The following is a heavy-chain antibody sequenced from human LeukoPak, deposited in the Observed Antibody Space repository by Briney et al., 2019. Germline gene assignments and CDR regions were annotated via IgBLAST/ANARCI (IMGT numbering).Heavy chain of an antibody. V-gene: IGHV3-64*01. CDR3: ATHHSTILTSPFDY. CDR2: ISGNGGST. J-gene: IGHJ4*02. D-gene: IGHD3-9*01. Sequence: PGGSLRLSCAASGFTFSNYAMYWVRQAPGKGLEYVSAISGNGGSTSYANSVKGRFTISRDNSKNTLYLQMGSLRAEDMAVYFCATHHSTILTSPFDYWGQGTLVTVSS. CDR1: GFTFSNYA.